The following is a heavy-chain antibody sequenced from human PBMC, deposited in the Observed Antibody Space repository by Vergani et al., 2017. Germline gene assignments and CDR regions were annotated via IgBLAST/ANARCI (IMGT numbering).Heavy chain of an antibody. J-gene: IGHJ6*02. CDR2: INPSGGST. Sequence: QVQLVQSGAEVKKPGASVKVSCKASGYTFTSYYMHWVRQAPGQGLEWMGIINPSGGSTSYAQKFQGRVTMTRDTSTRTVYMELSSLRSEDTAVYYCARLPGYYDSSGYPTGGYYYGMDVWGQGTTVTVSS. D-gene: IGHD3-22*01. CDR1: GYTFTSYY. CDR3: ARLPGYYDSSGYPTGGYYYGMDV. V-gene: IGHV1-46*01.